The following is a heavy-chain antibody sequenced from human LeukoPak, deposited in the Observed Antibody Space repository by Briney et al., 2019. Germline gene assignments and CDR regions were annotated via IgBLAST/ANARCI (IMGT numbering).Heavy chain of an antibody. D-gene: IGHD6-19*01. CDR1: GFTFSSYA. J-gene: IGHJ2*01. V-gene: IGHV3-23*01. Sequence: GGSLRLSCAASGFTFSSYAMSWVRQAPGKGLEWVSAVTNSGGTTYYADSVKGRFTISRDNSKNTLYLQMNSLRVEDTAVYCCAKVLSSGWSLRYFDLWGRGTLVTVSS. CDR2: VTNSGGTT. CDR3: AKVLSSGWSLRYFDL.